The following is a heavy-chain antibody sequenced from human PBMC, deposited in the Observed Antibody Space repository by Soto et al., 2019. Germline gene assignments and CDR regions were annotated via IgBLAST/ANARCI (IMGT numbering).Heavy chain of an antibody. CDR3: AKCGYSYGLLYFDY. Sequence: GGSLRLSCAASGFTFSSYAISWVRQAPGKGLEWVSAISGSGGSTYYADSVKGRFTISRDNSKNTLYLQMNSLRAEDTAVYYCAKCGYSYGLLYFDYWGQGTLVTVSS. D-gene: IGHD5-18*01. V-gene: IGHV3-23*01. CDR2: ISGSGGST. CDR1: GFTFSSYA. J-gene: IGHJ4*02.